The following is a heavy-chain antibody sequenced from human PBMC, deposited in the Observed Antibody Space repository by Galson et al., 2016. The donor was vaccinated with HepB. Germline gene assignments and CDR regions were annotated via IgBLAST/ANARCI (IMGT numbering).Heavy chain of an antibody. D-gene: IGHD3-10*01. V-gene: IGHV4-4*02. Sequence: ATLSLTCAVSGGSISSSNWWSWVRQPPGKGLEWIAEIYHTGLTTYNPSLKSRVTISMDKSKNHLSLDLNSVTAADTAVYYCAREFAADAFDIWGQGTMVTVSS. J-gene: IGHJ3*02. CDR2: IYHTGLT. CDR3: AREFAADAFDI. CDR1: GGSISSSNW.